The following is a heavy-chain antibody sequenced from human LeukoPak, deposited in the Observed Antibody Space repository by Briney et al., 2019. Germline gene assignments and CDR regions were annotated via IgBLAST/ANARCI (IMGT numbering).Heavy chain of an antibody. Sequence: ASVKVSCKASGYTFTSYYMHWVRQAPGQGLEWMGWISAYYGNRTYAQKFQGRVTMTTDTATSTAYMELRSLRSDDTAVYYCAREVSAAAAAYMDVWGKGTTVTVSS. CDR1: GYTFTSYY. J-gene: IGHJ6*03. D-gene: IGHD6-25*01. V-gene: IGHV1-18*04. CDR3: AREVSAAAAAYMDV. CDR2: ISAYYGNR.